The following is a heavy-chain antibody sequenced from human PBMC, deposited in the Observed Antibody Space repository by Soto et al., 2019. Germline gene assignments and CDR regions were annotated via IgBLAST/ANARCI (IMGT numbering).Heavy chain of an antibody. D-gene: IGHD6-25*01. J-gene: IGHJ4*02. CDR3: VRRKERSGPHYFDA. CDR2: MNPSTGKT. Sequence: ASVKVSFKASGYTFTTCDIHWVRQAPGRGLEWMGWMNPSTGKTGNAQRFQGRVTMTRDTSTSTAYMEVSSLRSEDTGVYYCVRRKERSGPHYFDAWGQGTLVTVSS. V-gene: IGHV1-8*02. CDR1: GYTFTTCD.